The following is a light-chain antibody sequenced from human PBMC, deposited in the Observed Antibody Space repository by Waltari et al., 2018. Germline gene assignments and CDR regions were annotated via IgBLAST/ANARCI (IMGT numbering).Light chain of an antibody. Sequence: QSALTQPASVSASPGQSITISCTGTSSDVGSYNYVSWYQQHPGKAPKLMIYDVTKRPSGVSNRFSGSKSGNTASLTISGLQAEDEADYYCSSYTSSSTWVFGGGTKLTVL. CDR3: SSYTSSSTWV. J-gene: IGLJ3*02. CDR1: SSDVGSYNY. CDR2: DVT. V-gene: IGLV2-14*01.